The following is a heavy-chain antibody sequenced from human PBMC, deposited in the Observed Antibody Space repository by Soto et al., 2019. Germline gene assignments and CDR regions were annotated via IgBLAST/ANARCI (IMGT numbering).Heavy chain of an antibody. J-gene: IGHJ3*01. Sequence: GGSLRLSWAAAGFTLSSYSMNWVRQAPGKGLEWVSYISSSGSTIYYADSVKGRSTISRDNAEDSLYLQMNSLRAEDTAVSYCARDYATGGPTAFDLWCQGPMVTVSS. CDR1: GFTLSSYS. CDR3: ARDYATGGPTAFDL. V-gene: IGHV3-48*04. CDR2: ISSSGSTI. D-gene: IGHD2-8*02.